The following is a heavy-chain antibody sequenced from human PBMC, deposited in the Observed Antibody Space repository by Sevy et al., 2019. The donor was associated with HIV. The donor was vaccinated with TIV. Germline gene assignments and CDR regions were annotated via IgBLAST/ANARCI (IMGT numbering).Heavy chain of an antibody. CDR3: ARGRVSCTSISCRTTVGYFDY. Sequence: SETLSLSCSVSGGSFSSSSFYWGWIRQRPGKGLECIGNMYYTGSAYYNPSLKSRVTISIDTSKNQFSLKLRSVTAADTAVYYCARGRVSCTSISCRTTVGYFDYWDQGTLVTVSS. CDR1: GGSFSSSSFY. J-gene: IGHJ4*02. V-gene: IGHV4-39*01. CDR2: MYYTGSA. D-gene: IGHD2-2*01.